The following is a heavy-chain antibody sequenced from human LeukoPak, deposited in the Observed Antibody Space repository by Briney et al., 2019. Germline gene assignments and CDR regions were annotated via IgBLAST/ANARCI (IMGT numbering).Heavy chain of an antibody. CDR2: ISHDGSEK. Sequence: PGGSLRLSCAASGFPFSSHWLSWFRQSPGKGLEWVAHISHDGSEKHYVDSVKGRFTISRDNARNSQFLQMNSLRVDDTAVYYCARDKRTFWSGYEDYNWFDPWGQGTLVTVSS. J-gene: IGHJ5*02. CDR3: ARDKRTFWSGYEDYNWFDP. D-gene: IGHD3-3*01. CDR1: GFPFSSHW. V-gene: IGHV3-7*01.